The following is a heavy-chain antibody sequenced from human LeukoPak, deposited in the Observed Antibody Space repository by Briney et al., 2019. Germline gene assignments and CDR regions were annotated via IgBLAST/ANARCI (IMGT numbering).Heavy chain of an antibody. CDR1: GGSISSYY. J-gene: IGHJ6*03. Sequence: SETLSLTCTVSGGSISSYYWSWIRQPAGKGLEWIGRIYTSGSTNYNPSLKSRVTMSVDTSKNQFSLKLSSVTAADTAVYHCARDWNHYYYYYMDVWGKGTTVTISS. D-gene: IGHD1-1*01. V-gene: IGHV4-4*07. CDR2: IYTSGST. CDR3: ARDWNHYYYYYMDV.